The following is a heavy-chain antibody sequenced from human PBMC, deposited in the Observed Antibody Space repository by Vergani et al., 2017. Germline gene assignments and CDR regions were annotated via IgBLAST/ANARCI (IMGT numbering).Heavy chain of an antibody. CDR3: AKQYFVSGNYLFDY. J-gene: IGHJ4*02. CDR1: GFTFSSYS. CDR2: ISSSSSYI. D-gene: IGHD3-10*01. Sequence: EVQLVESGGGVVRPGGSLRLSCAASGFTFSSYSMNWVRQAPGKGLEWVSSISSSSSYIYYADSVKGRFTISRDNAKNSLYLQMNSLRAEDTAVYYCAKQYFVSGNYLFDYWGQGTLVTVSS. V-gene: IGHV3-21*01.